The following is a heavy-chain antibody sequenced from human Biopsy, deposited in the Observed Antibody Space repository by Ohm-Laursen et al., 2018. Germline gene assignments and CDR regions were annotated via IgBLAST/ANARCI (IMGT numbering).Heavy chain of an antibody. V-gene: IGHV3-73*01. CDR1: GFTFGDSA. CDR2: IRSKVNNYAT. CDR3: TTYDNSGDYRDY. J-gene: IGHJ4*02. Sequence: SLRLSCAAPGFTFGDSALHWVRQASGKGLEWIGRIRSKVNNYATAYAASVTGRFTISRDDSKNTAYLQMNSLKTEDTAVYCCTTYDNSGDYRDYWGQGTQVTVSS. D-gene: IGHD4-23*01.